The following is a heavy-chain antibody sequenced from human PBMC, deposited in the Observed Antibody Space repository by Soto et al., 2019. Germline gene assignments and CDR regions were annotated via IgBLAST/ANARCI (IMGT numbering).Heavy chain of an antibody. CDR2: ISYXXSNK. D-gene: IGHD1-26*01. CDR3: AKDGSALVDPLLDGPDY. CDR1: GFTFSSYG. Sequence: PGGSLRLSCAASGFTFSSYGMHWVRQAPGKGLEWVAVISYXXSNKYYADSVKGRFTISRDNSQSTLYLQMNXXRAEDTAAYYCAKDGSALVDPLLDGPDYWGQGTLVTAPQ. J-gene: IGHJ4*02. V-gene: IGHV3-30*18.